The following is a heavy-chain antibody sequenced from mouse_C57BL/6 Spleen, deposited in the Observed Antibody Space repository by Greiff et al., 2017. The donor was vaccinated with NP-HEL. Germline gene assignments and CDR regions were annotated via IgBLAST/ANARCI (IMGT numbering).Heavy chain of an antibody. J-gene: IGHJ2*01. CDR1: GYAFSSSW. CDR3: ALEGTLYYFDY. V-gene: IGHV1-82*01. Sequence: VQLVESGPELVKPGASVKISCKASGYAFSSSWMNWVKQRPGKGLEWIGRIYPGDGDTNYNGKFKGKATLTADKSSSTAYMQLSSLTSEDSAVYFCALEGTLYYFDYWGQGTTLTVSS. CDR2: IYPGDGDT.